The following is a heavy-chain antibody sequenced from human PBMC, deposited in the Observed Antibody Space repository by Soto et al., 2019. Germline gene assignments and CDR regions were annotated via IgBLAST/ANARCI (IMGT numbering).Heavy chain of an antibody. D-gene: IGHD5-18*01. V-gene: IGHV4-30-2*01. CDR3: ARASSDGWGQLWLKKEYYFDY. Sequence: PSETLSLTCAVSGGSISSGGYSWSWIRQPPGKGLEWIGYIYHSGSTYYNPSLKSRVTISVDRSKNQFSLKLSSVTAADTAVYYCARASSDGWGQLWLKKEYYFDYWGQGTLVTVSS. J-gene: IGHJ4*02. CDR1: GGSISSGGYS. CDR2: IYHSGST.